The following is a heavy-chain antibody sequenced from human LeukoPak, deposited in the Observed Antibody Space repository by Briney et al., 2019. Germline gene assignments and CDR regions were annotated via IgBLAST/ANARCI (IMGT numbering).Heavy chain of an antibody. CDR2: IIPIFGTA. Sequence: SVKVSCKASGGTFSSYAISWVRQAPGQGLEWMGGIIPIFGTANYAQKFQGRVTITADESTSTAYMELSSLRSEDTAVYYCASRYDFWSGYYNHDAFDIWGQGTMVTVSS. D-gene: IGHD3-3*01. CDR3: ASRYDFWSGYYNHDAFDI. J-gene: IGHJ3*02. V-gene: IGHV1-69*13. CDR1: GGTFSSYA.